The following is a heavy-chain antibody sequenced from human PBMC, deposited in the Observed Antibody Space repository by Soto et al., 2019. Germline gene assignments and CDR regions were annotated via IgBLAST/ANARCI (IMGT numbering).Heavy chain of an antibody. V-gene: IGHV1-46*03. J-gene: IGHJ5*02. D-gene: IGHD3-10*01. CDR1: GYTFTSYH. CDR3: NRAYGSNFFDP. CDR2: INPSGGGT. Sequence: QVQLVQSGAEVKKPGASVKVSCKASGYTFTSYHIHWVRQAPGQGLEYMGIINPSGGGTSYAQKFEGRVTMNRDTSTSTLYMELSSLRSGDTAVYYCNRAYGSNFFDPWGQGTLVTVSS.